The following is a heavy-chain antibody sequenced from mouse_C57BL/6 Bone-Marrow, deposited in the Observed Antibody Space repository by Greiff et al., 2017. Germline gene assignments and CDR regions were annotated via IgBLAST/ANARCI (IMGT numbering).Heavy chain of an antibody. CDR1: GYAFTNYL. CDR3: ARGPARAY. Sequence: VKLMESGAELVRPGTSVKVSCKASGYAFTNYLIEWVKQRPGQGLEWIGVINPGSGGTNYNEKFKGKATLTADKSSSTAYMQLSSLTSEDSAVYFCARGPARAYWGQGTLVTVSA. CDR2: INPGSGGT. J-gene: IGHJ3*01. D-gene: IGHD3-3*01. V-gene: IGHV1-54*01.